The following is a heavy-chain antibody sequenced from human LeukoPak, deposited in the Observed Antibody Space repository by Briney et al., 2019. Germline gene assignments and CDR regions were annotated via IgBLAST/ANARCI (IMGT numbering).Heavy chain of an antibody. CDR1: GGSISSGDYY. V-gene: IGHV4-61*08. Sequence: SETLSLTCTVSGGSISSGDYYWSWIRQPPGKGLEWIGYIYYSGSTNYNPSLKSRVTISVDTSKNQFSLKLSSVTAADTAVYYCARSYSSSWYEYFQHWGQGTLVTVSS. CDR3: ARSYSSSWYEYFQH. J-gene: IGHJ1*01. CDR2: IYYSGST. D-gene: IGHD6-13*01.